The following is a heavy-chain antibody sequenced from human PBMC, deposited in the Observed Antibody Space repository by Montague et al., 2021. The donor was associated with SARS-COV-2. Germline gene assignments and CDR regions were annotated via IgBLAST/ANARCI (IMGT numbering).Heavy chain of an antibody. J-gene: IGHJ6*02. D-gene: IGHD2/OR15-2a*01. CDR1: GGSFSGYY. V-gene: IGHV4-34*01. Sequence: SETLSLTCAVYGGSFSGYYWTWIRQSPRKGLEWIGEINHSGSTNYNPSLKSRVTISVDTSKNQFSLKLSSVTAADTAVYYCACGGLTTSGLFYYYGMDVWGQGTTVTVSS. CDR3: ACGGLTTSGLFYYYGMDV. CDR2: INHSGST.